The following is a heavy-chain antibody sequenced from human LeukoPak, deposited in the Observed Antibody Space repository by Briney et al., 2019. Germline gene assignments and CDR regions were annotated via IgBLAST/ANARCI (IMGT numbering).Heavy chain of an antibody. V-gene: IGHV4-59*01. CDR1: GGSISSYY. Sequence: SETLSLTCTVFGGSISSYYWSWIRQPPGKGLEWIGYIYYSGSTNYNPSLKSRVTISVDTSKNQFSLKLSSVTAADTAVYYCARGRPFYYGSGSYYDYWGQGTLVTVSS. CDR2: IYYSGST. D-gene: IGHD3-10*01. J-gene: IGHJ4*02. CDR3: ARGRPFYYGSGSYYDY.